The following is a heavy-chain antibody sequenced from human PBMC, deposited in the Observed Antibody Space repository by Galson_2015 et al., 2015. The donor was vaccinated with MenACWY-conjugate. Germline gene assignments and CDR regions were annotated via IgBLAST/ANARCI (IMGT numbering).Heavy chain of an antibody. V-gene: IGHV2-70*11. Sequence: PALVKPTQTLTLTCTFSGFSLSTSGMCVGWIRQPPGKALEWLARIDWDDDKYYSTSLKTRLTISKDTSKNQVVLTMTNMDPVDTATYYCARATNGDYAYWSFDLWGRGTLVTVSS. D-gene: IGHD4-17*01. CDR3: ARATNGDYAYWSFDL. CDR1: GFSLSTSGMC. CDR2: IDWDDDK. J-gene: IGHJ2*01.